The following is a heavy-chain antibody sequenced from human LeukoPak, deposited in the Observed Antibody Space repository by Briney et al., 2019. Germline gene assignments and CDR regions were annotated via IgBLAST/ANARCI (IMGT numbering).Heavy chain of an antibody. Sequence: TGRSLRLSCAASGFTFSSYAMHWVRQAPGKGLEWVAVISYDGSNKYYADSVKGRFTISRDNSKNTLYLQMNSLRAEDTAVYYCARGFSSSWYTLANNWFDPWGQGTLVTVSS. V-gene: IGHV3-30-3*01. CDR3: ARGFSSSWYTLANNWFDP. J-gene: IGHJ5*02. D-gene: IGHD6-13*01. CDR1: GFTFSSYA. CDR2: ISYDGSNK.